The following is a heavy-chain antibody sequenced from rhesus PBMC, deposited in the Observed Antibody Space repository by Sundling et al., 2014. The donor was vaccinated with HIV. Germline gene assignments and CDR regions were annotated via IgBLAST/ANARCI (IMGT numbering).Heavy chain of an antibody. CDR1: GDSISSNNW. CDR3: ARVFYYGGSYYGLDS. J-gene: IGHJ6*01. V-gene: IGHV4-65*02. D-gene: IGHD3-16*01. Sequence: QVQLQESGPGLVKPSETLSLTCAVSGDSISSNNWWSWIRQPPGKGLGWIGTVSGNSASTFYNPFLKNRVTISKDTSKNQFSLNLNSVTAADTAVYYCARVFYYGGSYYGLDSWGQGVVVTVSS. CDR2: VSGNSAST.